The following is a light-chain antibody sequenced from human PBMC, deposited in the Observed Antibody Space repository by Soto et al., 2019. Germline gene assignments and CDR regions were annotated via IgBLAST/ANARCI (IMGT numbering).Light chain of an antibody. V-gene: IGKV3-11*01. J-gene: IGKJ5*01. Sequence: EVELTQSPATLSLSPGETATLSCRASQSVDKFLAWYQQRPGQPPRLLMFDSSNRATGVPVRFSGSGSGTVFTLTIDSREREDSAVYYCQQRKDWPPITFGQGTRLEI. CDR2: DSS. CDR3: QQRKDWPPIT. CDR1: QSVDKF.